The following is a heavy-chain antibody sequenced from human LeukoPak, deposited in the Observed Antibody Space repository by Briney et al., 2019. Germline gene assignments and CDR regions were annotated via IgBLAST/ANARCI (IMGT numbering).Heavy chain of an antibody. CDR3: ARDRYDSSTEYFQH. CDR1: GYTFTSYG. Sequence: ASVKVSCKASGYTFTSYGISWVRQAPGQGLKGMGWISAYNCNTNYAQKLQGRLTMSTDTSTSTAYMELRSLRSDDTAVYYCARDRYDSSTEYFQHWGQGPLVTVSS. D-gene: IGHD3-22*01. CDR2: ISAYNCNT. J-gene: IGHJ1*01. V-gene: IGHV1-18*01.